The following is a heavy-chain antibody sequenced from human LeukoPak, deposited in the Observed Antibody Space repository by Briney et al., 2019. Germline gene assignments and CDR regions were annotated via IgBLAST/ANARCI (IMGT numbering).Heavy chain of an antibody. CDR2: IIPILGIA. Sequence: PSVRLSSAVSRVTSRVYTTGSGREAPGQGLEWMGRIIPILGIANYAQKFQGRVTITADKSTSTAYMELSSLRPEATAVYYCNPLALLEITVAWGEGTMVTVSS. CDR1: RVTSRVYT. J-gene: IGHJ3*01. V-gene: IGHV1-69*02. D-gene: IGHD3-10*01. CDR3: NPLALLEITVA.